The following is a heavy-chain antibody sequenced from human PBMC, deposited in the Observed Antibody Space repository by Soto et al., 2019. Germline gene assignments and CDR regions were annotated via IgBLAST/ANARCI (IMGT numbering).Heavy chain of an antibody. V-gene: IGHV4-61*03. J-gene: IGHJ5*02. CDR3: ARVDYGDYPWFDP. CDR2: IYYTGTT. D-gene: IGHD4-17*01. CDR1: GDSVSRGSYY. Sequence: QVQLQESGPGLVKPSETLSLTCTVSGDSVSRGSYYWSWIRQPPGKGLDWIGYIYYTGTTKYNPSLKSRVTISIDTSKNHFSLKLTSVTAADTAFYYCARVDYGDYPWFDPWGQGTLVTVSS.